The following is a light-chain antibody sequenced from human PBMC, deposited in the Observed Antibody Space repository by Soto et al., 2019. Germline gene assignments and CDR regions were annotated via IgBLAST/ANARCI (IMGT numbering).Light chain of an antibody. CDR1: SSDVGGYNY. V-gene: IGLV2-14*01. Sequence: QSALTQPASVSGSPGQSITISCTGTSSDVGGYNYASWYQQHPGKAPKLMIYEVSNRPSGVSNRFSGSKSGYTASLTISGLQAEDEADYYCSSYTSSSTLVFGTGTKLTVL. CDR2: EVS. J-gene: IGLJ1*01. CDR3: SSYTSSSTLV.